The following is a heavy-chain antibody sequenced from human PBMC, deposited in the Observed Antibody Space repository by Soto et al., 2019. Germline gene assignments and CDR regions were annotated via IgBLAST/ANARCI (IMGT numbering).Heavy chain of an antibody. J-gene: IGHJ4*02. CDR3: ARLFVSSGYYFDY. V-gene: IGHV4-59*01. D-gene: IGHD3-22*01. Sequence: SETLSLTCTVSGGSISSYYWSWIRQPPGKGLEWIGYIYYSGSTNYNPSLKSRVTISVDTSKNQFSLKLSSVTAADTAVYYCARLFVSSGYYFDYWGQGTLVTVSS. CDR2: IYYSGST. CDR1: GGSISSYY.